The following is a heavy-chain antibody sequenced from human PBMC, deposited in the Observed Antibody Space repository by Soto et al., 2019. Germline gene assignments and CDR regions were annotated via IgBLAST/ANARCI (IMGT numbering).Heavy chain of an antibody. CDR2: ISGSGEST. CDR3: AKGSHRWWLSHRFDH. D-gene: IGHD2-15*01. Sequence: EVQLLESGGGLVQPGGSLRLSCAASEFSFSSYAMSWVRQAPGKGLEWVSAISGSGESTDSADSVKGRFTTSRDSGKNTLFLQMNRLSAEDTAEYFCAKGSHRWWLSHRFDHWGQGALVIVSS. CDR1: EFSFSSYA. J-gene: IGHJ4*02. V-gene: IGHV3-23*01.